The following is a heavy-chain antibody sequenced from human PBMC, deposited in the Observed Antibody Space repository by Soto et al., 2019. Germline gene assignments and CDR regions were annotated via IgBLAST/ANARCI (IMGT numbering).Heavy chain of an antibody. V-gene: IGHV3-33*08. CDR2: IWYDGSNK. CDR3: ATAEYSYGYGYYYYGMDV. CDR1: GVTFSSFS. J-gene: IGHJ6*02. Sequence: GGSLRLSCAASGVTFSSFSFNWVRQAPGKGLEWVAVIWYDGSNKYYADSVKGRFTISRDNSKNTLYLQMNSLRAEDTAVYYCATAEYSYGYGYYYYGMDVWGQGTTVTVS. D-gene: IGHD5-18*01.